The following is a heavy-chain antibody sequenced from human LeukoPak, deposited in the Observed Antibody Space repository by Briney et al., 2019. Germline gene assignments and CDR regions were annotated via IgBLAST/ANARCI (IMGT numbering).Heavy chain of an antibody. J-gene: IGHJ4*02. CDR2: INHSGNT. D-gene: IGHD6-13*01. CDR3: ARVYSSSWDFDY. Sequence: SETLSLTCAVYGGSFSGYYWSWIRQPPGKGLEWIGEINHSGNTYYNPSLKSRVTISVDTSKNQFSLKLSSVTAADTAVYYCARVYSSSWDFDYWGQGTLVTVSS. V-gene: IGHV4-34*01. CDR1: GGSFSGYY.